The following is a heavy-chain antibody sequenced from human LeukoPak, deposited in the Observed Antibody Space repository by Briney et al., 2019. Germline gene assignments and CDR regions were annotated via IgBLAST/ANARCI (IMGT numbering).Heavy chain of an antibody. V-gene: IGHV1-8*02. D-gene: IGHD6-19*01. CDR2: MNPNSGNT. J-gene: IGHJ4*02. Sequence: ASVKISCKVSGYTFTDYYMHWVHQATRQGLEWMGWMNPNSGNTGYAQKFQGRVTMTRNTSISTAYMELSSLRSEDTAVYYCARVSSGWYVYWGQGTLVTVSS. CDR1: GYTFTDYY. CDR3: ARVSSGWYVY.